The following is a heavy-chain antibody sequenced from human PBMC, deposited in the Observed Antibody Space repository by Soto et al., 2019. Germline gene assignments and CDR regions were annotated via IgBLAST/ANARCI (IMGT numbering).Heavy chain of an antibody. V-gene: IGHV3-7*01. Sequence: GGSLRLSCAASGFTFRNYWMSWVRRAAGRGLEWVANTNRDGSQAYYVDSVKGRFTISRDNAKNSIYLQMDSLRADDTAVYYCVTDAQNSEWLTLGYWGQGTLVTVSS. J-gene: IGHJ4*02. CDR1: GFTFRNYW. CDR3: VTDAQNSEWLTLGY. D-gene: IGHD3-9*01. CDR2: TNRDGSQA.